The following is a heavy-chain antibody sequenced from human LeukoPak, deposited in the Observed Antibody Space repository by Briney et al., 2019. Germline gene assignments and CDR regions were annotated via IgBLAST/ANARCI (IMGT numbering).Heavy chain of an antibody. V-gene: IGHV4-38-2*01. CDR1: GHSLSSDYY. CDR3: ARVFDTTMGPFDY. Sequence: SETLSLTCGVSGHSLSSDYYWGWIRQPPGKRLEWIGTIHHDGTTYDNPSLKSRVAISVDTSKNQFSLKVKSVTAADTAVYHCARVFDTTMGPFDYWGQGTLVTVSS. D-gene: IGHD5-18*01. J-gene: IGHJ4*02. CDR2: IHHDGTT.